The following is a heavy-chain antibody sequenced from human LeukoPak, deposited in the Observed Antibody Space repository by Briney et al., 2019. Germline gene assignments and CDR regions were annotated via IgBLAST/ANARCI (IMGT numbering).Heavy chain of an antibody. CDR2: IKQDGSEK. CDR3: ARVTPWIQLWYPPSYYFDY. J-gene: IGHJ4*02. D-gene: IGHD5-18*01. CDR1: GFTFSNYN. Sequence: GGSLRLSCAASGFTFSNYNMNWVRQAPGKGLEWVANIKQDGSEKYYVDSVKGRFTISRDNAKNSLYLQMNSLRAEDTAVYYCARVTPWIQLWYPPSYYFDYWGQGTLVTVSS. V-gene: IGHV3-7*01.